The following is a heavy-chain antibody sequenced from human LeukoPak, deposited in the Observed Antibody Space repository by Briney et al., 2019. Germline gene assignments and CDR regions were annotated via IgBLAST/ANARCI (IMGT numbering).Heavy chain of an antibody. Sequence: GGSLRLSCAASGFTFSSYSMNWVRQAPGKGLEWVSYISSSSSTIYYADSVKGRFTISRDNAKNSLYLQMNSLRAEDTAVYYCARAFEYSSDYWGQGTLVTVSS. V-gene: IGHV3-48*01. CDR3: ARAFEYSSDY. D-gene: IGHD6-6*01. CDR2: ISSSSSTI. CDR1: GFTFSSYS. J-gene: IGHJ4*02.